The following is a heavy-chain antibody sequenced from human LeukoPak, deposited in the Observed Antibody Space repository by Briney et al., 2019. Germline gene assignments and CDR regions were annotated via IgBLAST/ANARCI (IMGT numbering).Heavy chain of an antibody. D-gene: IGHD1-1*01. V-gene: IGHV3-48*03. CDR3: ARVFSNPTGNDY. CDR2: ISNSGNTI. Sequence: GGSLRLSCAASGFTFSSYEMNWVRQAPGKGLEWVSYISNSGNTIFSADSVKGRFPISRDNGKNSLYLQMNTLRAEDTAVYYCARVFSNPTGNDYWGQGTLVTVSS. J-gene: IGHJ4*02. CDR1: GFTFSSYE.